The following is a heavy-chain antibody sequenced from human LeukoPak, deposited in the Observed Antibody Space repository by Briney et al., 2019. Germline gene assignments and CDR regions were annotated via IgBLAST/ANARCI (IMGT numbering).Heavy chain of an antibody. CDR2: IDSDGSIT. Sequence: GGSLRLSCVASKSTFSHYWIHWVRQGPGQGLVWVSRIDSDGSITSYADSVKGRFTISRDNAKNSLYLQMNSLRAEDTALYYCAKDKVATILHDAFDIWGQGTMVTVSS. D-gene: IGHD5-24*01. CDR1: KSTFSHYW. V-gene: IGHV3-74*01. CDR3: AKDKVATILHDAFDI. J-gene: IGHJ3*02.